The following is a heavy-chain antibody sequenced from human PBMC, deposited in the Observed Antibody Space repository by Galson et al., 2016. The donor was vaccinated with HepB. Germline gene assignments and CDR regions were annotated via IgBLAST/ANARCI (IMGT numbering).Heavy chain of an antibody. J-gene: IGHJ2*01. CDR2: IYSAGSTYI. Sequence: SLRLSCAGSGFTVSSHYMSWVRQAPGKGLEWVSVIYSAGSTYIYYADSLKGRFTISRDNPKNSLYLPMNSLRHEDTAVYYCARSPPTSYWYFDLWGPGTLVTVSS. V-gene: IGHV3-66*01. CDR1: GFTVSSHY. CDR3: ARSPPTSYWYFDL.